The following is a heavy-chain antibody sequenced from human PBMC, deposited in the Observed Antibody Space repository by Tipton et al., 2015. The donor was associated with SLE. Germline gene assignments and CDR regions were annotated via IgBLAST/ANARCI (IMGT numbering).Heavy chain of an antibody. CDR1: GGSISSSSYY. J-gene: IGHJ3*02. CDR3: AREYSSSSGAFDI. Sequence: LRLSCTVSGGSISSSSYYWGWIRQPPGKGLEWIGGIYYSGSTYYNPSLKSRVTISVDTSKNQFSLKLSSVTAADTAVYYCAREYSSSSGAFDIWGQGTMVTVSS. D-gene: IGHD6-13*01. V-gene: IGHV4-39*07. CDR2: IYYSGST.